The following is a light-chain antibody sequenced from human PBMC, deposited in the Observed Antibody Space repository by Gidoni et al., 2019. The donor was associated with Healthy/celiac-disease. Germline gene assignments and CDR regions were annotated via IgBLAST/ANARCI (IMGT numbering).Light chain of an antibody. V-gene: IGKV1-8*01. J-gene: IGKJ1*01. CDR1: QGISSY. CDR3: QQYNSYPWT. Sequence: AIRMTQSPSSLSASTGDRVTITCRASQGISSYLAWYQQKPGKAPKLRIYTAYTLQSCVPSTLSGRGSGTDLTLTIRCLQSEDFATYYCQQYNSYPWTFGQGTKVEIK. CDR2: TAY.